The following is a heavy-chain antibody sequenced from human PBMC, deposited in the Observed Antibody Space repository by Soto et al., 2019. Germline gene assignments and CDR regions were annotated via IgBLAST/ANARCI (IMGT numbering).Heavy chain of an antibody. CDR3: ARVEGYSSRGTKFDY. Sequence: GGSLRLSCAASGFTFSSYAMHWVRQAPGKGLEWVAVISYDGSNKYYADSVKGRFTISRDNSKNTLYLQMNSLRAEDTAVYYCARVEGYSSRGTKFDYWGQGTLVTVS. D-gene: IGHD6-13*01. J-gene: IGHJ4*02. CDR1: GFTFSSYA. V-gene: IGHV3-30-3*01. CDR2: ISYDGSNK.